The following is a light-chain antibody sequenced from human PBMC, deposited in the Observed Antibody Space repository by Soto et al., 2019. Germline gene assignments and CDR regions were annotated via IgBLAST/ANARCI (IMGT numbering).Light chain of an antibody. CDR1: HGISSH. V-gene: IGKV3-15*01. CDR3: QQYNNWPPIT. Sequence: LLTQSPATLSVSPGERATLSCRASHGISSHLAWYQQKPGQPPRLLIYGASSRATGVPARFSGSGSGTEFTLTISSLQSEDFGVYYCQQYNNWPPITFGQGTRLEIK. CDR2: GAS. J-gene: IGKJ5*01.